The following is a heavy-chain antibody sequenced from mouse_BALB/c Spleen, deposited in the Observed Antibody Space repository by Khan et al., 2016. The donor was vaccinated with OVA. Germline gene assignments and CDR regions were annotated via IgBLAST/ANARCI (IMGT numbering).Heavy chain of an antibody. CDR3: VSSGAYYRYDGYFDV. CDR1: GYTFTSYT. CDR2: INPSNTYT. J-gene: IGHJ1*01. D-gene: IGHD2-14*01. V-gene: IGHV1-4*01. Sequence: QVQLQQSGAELARPGASVKMSCKASGYTFTSYTMHWVKQRPGQGLEWIGYINPSNTYTNYNQKFKDKTTLTADKSSNTAYMQLSSLTSEDSAVYYCVSSGAYYRYDGYFDVWGAGTTVTVSS.